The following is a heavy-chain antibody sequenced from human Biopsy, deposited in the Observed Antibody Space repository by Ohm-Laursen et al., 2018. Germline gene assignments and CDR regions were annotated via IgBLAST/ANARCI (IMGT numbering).Heavy chain of an antibody. Sequence: ASVKVSCKASGYTFTSHDINWVRQATGQGLEWMWWMSPNTGNTVYAQRFQDRVTMTSDTSTGTAYMELTSLTPDDTAVYYCATGPYYDTRFYYNVRPFDFWGQGTLVTVSS. V-gene: IGHV1-8*01. CDR3: ATGPYYDTRFYYNVRPFDF. D-gene: IGHD3-10*01. J-gene: IGHJ4*02. CDR2: MSPNTGNT. CDR1: GYTFTSHD.